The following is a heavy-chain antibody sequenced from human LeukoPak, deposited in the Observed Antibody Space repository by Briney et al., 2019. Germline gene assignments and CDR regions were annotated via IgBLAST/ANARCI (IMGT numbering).Heavy chain of an antibody. V-gene: IGHV4-59*08. D-gene: IGHD3-22*01. Sequence: SETLSLTCTVSGGPISSYYWSWLRQPPGKGLEWIGYIYYSGSTNYNPSLKSRVTISVDTSKNQFSLKLSSVTAADTAVYYCARARQSYYDSSGYGNWFDPWGQGTLVTVSS. J-gene: IGHJ5*02. CDR3: ARARQSYYDSSGYGNWFDP. CDR2: IYYSGST. CDR1: GGPISSYY.